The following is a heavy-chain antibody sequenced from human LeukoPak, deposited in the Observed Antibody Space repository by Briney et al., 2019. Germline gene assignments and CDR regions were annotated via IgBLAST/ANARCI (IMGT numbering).Heavy chain of an antibody. CDR2: INHSGST. D-gene: IGHD2-2*01. Sequence: SETLSLTCAVYGGSFSGYYWSWIRQPPGKGLEWIGEINHSGSTNYNPSLKSRVTISVDTSKNQFSLKLSSVTAADTAVYYCVRAIPARRYCSSTSCKQPYYYYYMDVWGKGATVTVSS. CDR3: VRAIPARRYCSSTSCKQPYYYYYMDV. J-gene: IGHJ6*03. CDR1: GGSFSGYY. V-gene: IGHV4-34*01.